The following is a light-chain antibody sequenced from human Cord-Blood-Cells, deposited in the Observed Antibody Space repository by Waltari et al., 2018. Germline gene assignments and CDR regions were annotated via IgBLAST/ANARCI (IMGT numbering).Light chain of an antibody. CDR1: SRDVGGYTY. J-gene: IGLJ2*01. Sequence: QSALTQPASVSGSPGQSIPISCTGTSRDVGGYTYVSWYQQHPGKAPKLMIYDVSNRPSGVSNRFSGSKSGNTASLTISGLQAEDEADYYCSSYTSSSTLVFGGGTKLTVL. CDR3: SSYTSSSTLV. V-gene: IGLV2-14*01. CDR2: DVS.